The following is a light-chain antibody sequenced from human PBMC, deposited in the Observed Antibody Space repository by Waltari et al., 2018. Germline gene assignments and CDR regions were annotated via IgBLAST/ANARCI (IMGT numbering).Light chain of an antibody. CDR3: QQRSEWPIT. V-gene: IGKV3-11*01. CDR1: QSVGSQ. J-gene: IGKJ4*01. Sequence: DIVLTQSPVTLSVSPGERVTLSCRASQSVGSQLAWYQQKSGQAPTLLIHDVYNRAAGIPARFSGSGSGTDFSLTINSPEPEDSAVYFCQQRSEWPITFGGGTKVEIK. CDR2: DVY.